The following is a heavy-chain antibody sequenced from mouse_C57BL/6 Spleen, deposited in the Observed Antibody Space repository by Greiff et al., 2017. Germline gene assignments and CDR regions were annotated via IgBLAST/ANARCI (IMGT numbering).Heavy chain of an antibody. CDR1: GYTFTDYE. D-gene: IGHD2-4*01. CDR2: IDPETGGT. CDR3: TRGDYDGFAY. Sequence: QVQLQQSGAELVRPGASVTLSCKASGYTFTDYEMHWGKQTPVHGLEWIGAIDPETGGTAYNQKFKGKAILTADKSSSTAYMELRSLTSEDSAVFYCTRGDYDGFAYWGQGTLVTVSA. V-gene: IGHV1-15*01. J-gene: IGHJ3*01.